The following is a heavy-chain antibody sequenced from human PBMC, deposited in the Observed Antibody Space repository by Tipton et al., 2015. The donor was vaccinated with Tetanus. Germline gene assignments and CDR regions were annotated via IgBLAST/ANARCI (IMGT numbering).Heavy chain of an antibody. D-gene: IGHD6-25*01. J-gene: IGHJ6*02. CDR2: IYNTGNA. Sequence: GLVKPSETLSLTRSVSGGSISYTNYYWGWIRQAPGKGLEWIGSIYNTGNAYSNPALTSRVTMSVDASMIQFSLRLRSVTAADTAVYYCARMQRYGMDVWGQGTTVTVSS. V-gene: IGHV4-39*07. CDR1: GGSISYTNYY. CDR3: ARMQRYGMDV.